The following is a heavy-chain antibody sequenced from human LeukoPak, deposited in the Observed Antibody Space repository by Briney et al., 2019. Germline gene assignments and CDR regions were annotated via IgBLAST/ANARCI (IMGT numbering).Heavy chain of an antibody. J-gene: IGHJ4*02. V-gene: IGHV3-21*01. CDR1: GFTFRTFT. D-gene: IGHD3-22*01. CDR3: ARDSPYYFDSSGNYVSDY. Sequence: GGSLRLSCAASGFTFRTFTMHWVRQAPGKGLEWVSSINSVSNFIYYADSVKGRFTISRDNAKNSLYLQMSSLKVEDTAVYYCARDSPYYFDSSGNYVSDYWGQGALVTVSS. CDR2: INSVSNFI.